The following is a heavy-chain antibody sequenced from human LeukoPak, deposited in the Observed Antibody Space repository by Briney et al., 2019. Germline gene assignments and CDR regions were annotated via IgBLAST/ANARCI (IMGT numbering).Heavy chain of an antibody. CDR3: AREFMRVTAFDI. J-gene: IGHJ3*02. CDR2: INPHSGGT. Sequence: GASVKVSCKASGYTFSDNYIHWVRQAPGQGLEWMGWINPHSGGTNYGENFQCRVTLTRDTSISTAYMDLSSLISDDTAVYYCAREFMRVTAFDIWGQGTMVTVSS. D-gene: IGHD2-21*02. V-gene: IGHV1-2*02. CDR1: GYTFSDNY.